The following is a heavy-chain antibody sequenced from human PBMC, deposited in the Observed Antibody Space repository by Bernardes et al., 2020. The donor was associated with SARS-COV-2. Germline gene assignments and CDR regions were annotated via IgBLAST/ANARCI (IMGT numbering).Heavy chain of an antibody. J-gene: IGHJ3*02. Sequence: GESLKLSCKGSGSNFTSSWIGWVRQMPGKGLEWMGFIYLGDSDSRYNPSFQGHVTISADESISTTYLRWSSLKASDTAIYYCARLDNDAFDIWGQGTIVTVSS. CDR3: ARLDNDAFDI. V-gene: IGHV5-51*01. CDR2: IYLGDSDS. CDR1: GSNFTSSW.